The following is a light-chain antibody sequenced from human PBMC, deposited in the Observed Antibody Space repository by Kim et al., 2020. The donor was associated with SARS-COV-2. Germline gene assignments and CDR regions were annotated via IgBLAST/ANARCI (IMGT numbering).Light chain of an antibody. V-gene: IGLV1-51*01. CDR1: SASSAKNY. CDR2: GNK. J-gene: IGLJ2*01. CDR3: GTWDSGLTGVV. Sequence: GQRVTSSWSGHSASSAKNYVCWYQQRPGTAPKLRSDGNKKRPGGIPDRFAGCKSGTSATLGITGLQTGDEADYYCGTWDSGLTGVVFGGGAQLTVL.